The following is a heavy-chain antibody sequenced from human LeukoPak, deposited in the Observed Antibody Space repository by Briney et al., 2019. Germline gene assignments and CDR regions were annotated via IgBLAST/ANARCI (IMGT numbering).Heavy chain of an antibody. CDR3: ASDYFDRTGYYGFIY. J-gene: IGHJ4*02. Sequence: LRLSCAASGFTFDDYAMHWVRQPPGKGLEWIGYIYYSGSTNYNPSLKSRVSMSVDTSKKQFSLRLSSVTAAHTAIYYCASDYFDRTGYYGFIYWGQGSLVTISS. D-gene: IGHD3-22*01. CDR2: IYYSGST. CDR1: GFTFDDYA. V-gene: IGHV4-59*12.